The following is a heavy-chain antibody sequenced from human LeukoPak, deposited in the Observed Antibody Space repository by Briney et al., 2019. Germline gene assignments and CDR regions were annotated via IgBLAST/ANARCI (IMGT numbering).Heavy chain of an antibody. Sequence: GGSLRLSCVASGFAFSSYAMHWVRQAPGKGLEWVSGISWNSGSIGYADSVKGRFTISRDNAKNSLYLQMNSLRAEDTALYYCAKGSYGSGSYGGFDYWGQGTLVTVSS. CDR3: AKGSYGSGSYGGFDY. V-gene: IGHV3-9*01. D-gene: IGHD3-10*01. J-gene: IGHJ4*02. CDR2: ISWNSGSI. CDR1: GFAFSSYA.